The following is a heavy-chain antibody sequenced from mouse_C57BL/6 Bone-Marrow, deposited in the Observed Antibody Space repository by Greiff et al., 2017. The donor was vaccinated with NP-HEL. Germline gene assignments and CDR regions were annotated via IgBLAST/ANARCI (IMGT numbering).Heavy chain of an antibody. CDR2: IHPNSGST. V-gene: IGHV1-64*01. J-gene: IGHJ3*01. Sequence: QVQLQQPGAELVKPGASVKLSCKASGYTFTSYWMHWVKQRPGQGLEWIGMIHPNSGSTNYTEKFKSKATLPVDKSSSTAYMQLSSLTSEDSAVYYCARREDYDGSRAWFAYWGQGTLVTVSA. CDR1: GYTFTSYW. D-gene: IGHD1-1*01. CDR3: ARREDYDGSRAWFAY.